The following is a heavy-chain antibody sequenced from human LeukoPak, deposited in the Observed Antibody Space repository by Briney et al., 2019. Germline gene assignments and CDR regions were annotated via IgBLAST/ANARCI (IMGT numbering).Heavy chain of an antibody. D-gene: IGHD3-10*01. J-gene: IGHJ4*02. Sequence: SGTLSLTCTVSGGSISSSSYYWGWIRQPPGKGLEWIGSIYYSGSTYYNPSLKSRVTISVDTSKNQFSLKLSSVTAADTAVYYCARGLLWFGELLLGSYFDYWGQGTLVTVSS. CDR2: IYYSGST. CDR3: ARGLLWFGELLLGSYFDY. V-gene: IGHV4-39*07. CDR1: GGSISSSSYY.